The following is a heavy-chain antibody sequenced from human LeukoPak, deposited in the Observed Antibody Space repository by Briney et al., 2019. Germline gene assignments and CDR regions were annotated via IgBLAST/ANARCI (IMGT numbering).Heavy chain of an antibody. V-gene: IGHV4-30-2*01. J-gene: IGHJ4*02. CDR3: ARGRYSSGWVFDY. Sequence: SETLSLTCAVSGGSISSGGYSWSWIRQPPGKGLEWIGYIYHSGSTYYNPSLKSRVTISVDRSKNQFSLKLSSVTAADTAVYYCARGRYSSGWVFDYWGQGTLVTVSS. CDR2: IYHSGST. D-gene: IGHD6-25*01. CDR1: GGSISSGGYS.